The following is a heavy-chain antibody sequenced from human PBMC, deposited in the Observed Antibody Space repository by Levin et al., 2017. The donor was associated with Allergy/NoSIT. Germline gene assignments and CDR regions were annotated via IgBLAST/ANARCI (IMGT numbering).Heavy chain of an antibody. Sequence: ETLSLTCAASGFTFSSYSMNWVRQAPGKGLEWVSSISSSSSYIYYADSVKGRFTISRDNAKNSLYLQMNSLRAEDTAVYYCARDKGSYYAGAFDIWGQGTMVTVSS. J-gene: IGHJ3*02. CDR3: ARDKGSYYAGAFDI. D-gene: IGHD1-26*01. CDR1: GFTFSSYS. CDR2: ISSSSSYI. V-gene: IGHV3-21*01.